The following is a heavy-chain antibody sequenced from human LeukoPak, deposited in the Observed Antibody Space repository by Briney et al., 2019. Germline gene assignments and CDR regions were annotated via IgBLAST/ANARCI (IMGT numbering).Heavy chain of an antibody. D-gene: IGHD2-2*01. J-gene: IGHJ2*01. CDR1: GFTVSSNY. CDR3: VRGRCSSTRCFHWYFDL. V-gene: IGHV3-20*01. Sequence: GGSLRLSCAASGFTVSSNYMSWVRQAPGKGLEWVSGINWHGGDTGYADSVKGRFTISRDNANNSLYLQMNSLRAEDTALYHCVRGRCSSTRCFHWYFDLWGRGTPVTVSS. CDR2: INWHGGDT.